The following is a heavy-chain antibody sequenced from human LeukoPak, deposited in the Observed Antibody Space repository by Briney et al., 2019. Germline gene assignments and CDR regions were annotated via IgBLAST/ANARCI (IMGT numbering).Heavy chain of an antibody. CDR3: AKEPGSGWYYFDY. V-gene: IGHV3-21*01. CDR1: GFTFSSYS. Sequence: GGSLRLSCAASGFTFSSYSMNWVRQAPGKGLEWVSSISSSSSYIYYADSVKGRFTISRDNSKNTLYLQMNSLRAEDTAVYYCAKEPGSGWYYFDYWGQGTLVTVSS. D-gene: IGHD6-19*01. J-gene: IGHJ4*02. CDR2: ISSSSSYI.